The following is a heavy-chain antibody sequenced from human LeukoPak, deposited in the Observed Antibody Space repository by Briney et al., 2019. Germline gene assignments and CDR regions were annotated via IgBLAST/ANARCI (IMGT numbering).Heavy chain of an antibody. CDR1: RDSISNYY. CDR2: ISYNGGT. Sequence: SETLSLTCTVSRDSISNYYWNWIRQPPGKGLEWVGYISYNGGTKYNPSLKSRVTISVDTSKNQFSLKLSSVTAADTAVYYCASFLWVISFDYWGQGTLVTVSS. D-gene: IGHD2-21*01. J-gene: IGHJ4*02. CDR3: ASFLWVISFDY. V-gene: IGHV4-59*08.